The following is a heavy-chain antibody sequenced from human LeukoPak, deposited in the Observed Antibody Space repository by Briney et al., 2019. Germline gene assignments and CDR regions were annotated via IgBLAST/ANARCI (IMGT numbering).Heavy chain of an antibody. V-gene: IGHV1-18*01. CDR1: GYTFSTSG. Sequence: ASVKVSCKASGYTFSTSGISWVRQAPGQGREWMGWISGHNGNTEYALKFQDRVTTTTDTPTRTAYMELRSLRSDDTAVYYCARSPKGEGYDYVWGSYPPWFDYWGQGTLVTVSS. J-gene: IGHJ4*02. D-gene: IGHD3-16*02. CDR3: ARSPKGEGYDYVWGSYPPWFDY. CDR2: ISGHNGNT.